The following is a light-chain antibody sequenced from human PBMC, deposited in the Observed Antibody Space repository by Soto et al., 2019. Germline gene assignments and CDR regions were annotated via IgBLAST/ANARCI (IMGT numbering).Light chain of an antibody. Sequence: QSVLTQPPSASWTPGQRVTISCSGSDSNVGTTTVNWYQQLPRTAPKLLIYSNDQRPSGVPDRFSGSKSGTSASLAIGGLQSEDEADYYCAAWDVSLNGPVFGGGTKVTVL. CDR3: AAWDVSLNGPV. CDR2: SND. V-gene: IGLV1-44*01. CDR1: DSNVGTTT. J-gene: IGLJ2*01.